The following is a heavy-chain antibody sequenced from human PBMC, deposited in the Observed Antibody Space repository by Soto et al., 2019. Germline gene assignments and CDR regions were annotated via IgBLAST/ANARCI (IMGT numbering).Heavy chain of an antibody. J-gene: IGHJ3*02. Sequence: GGSLRLSCAASGFTFSSYSMNWVRQAPGKGLEWVSSISSTGTYIYYADSVKGRFTVSRDNAKNSLYVQMNSLRAEDTAVYYCARGHSWSYQAHDAFDIWGQGTMVTVSS. CDR2: ISSTGTYI. CDR3: ARGHSWSYQAHDAFDI. CDR1: GFTFSSYS. D-gene: IGHD1-26*01. V-gene: IGHV3-21*01.